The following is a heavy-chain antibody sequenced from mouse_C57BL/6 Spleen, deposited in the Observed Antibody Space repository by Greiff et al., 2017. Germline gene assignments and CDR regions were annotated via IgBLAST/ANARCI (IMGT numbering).Heavy chain of an antibody. CDR1: GYSFTGYY. V-gene: IGHV1-43*01. J-gene: IGHJ2*01. Sequence: VQLQQSGPELVKPGASVKISCKASGYSFTGYYMHWVKQSSEKSLEWIGEINPSTGGTSYNQKFKGKATLTVDKSSSTAYMQLKSLTSEDSAVXSCGSGGLYGNYGDDFDYWGQATTLTVSS. CDR2: INPSTGGT. CDR3: GSGGLYGNYGDDFDY. D-gene: IGHD2-10*02.